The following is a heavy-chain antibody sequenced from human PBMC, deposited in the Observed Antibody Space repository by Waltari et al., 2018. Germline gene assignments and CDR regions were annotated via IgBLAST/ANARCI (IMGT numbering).Heavy chain of an antibody. D-gene: IGHD2-15*01. J-gene: IGHJ4*02. V-gene: IGHV4-4*02. CDR3: ARDRGRGIYLDS. CDR2: IQRSGRT. CDR1: GDSMSSRDR. Sequence: QMQLQESGPGLVKPSGTLSLTCTAPGDSMSSRDRWSWVRQTPEKGLEWIGQIQRSGRTHYNPSFESRVTISIDTSKNQFSLKVTSTTAADTAVYYCARDRGRGIYLDSWGRGTLVTVSP.